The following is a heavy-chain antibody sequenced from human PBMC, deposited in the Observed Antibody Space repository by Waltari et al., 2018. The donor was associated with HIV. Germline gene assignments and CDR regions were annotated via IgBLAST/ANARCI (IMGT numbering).Heavy chain of an antibody. V-gene: IGHV3-7*01. CDR1: GFTFSNFW. D-gene: IGHD2-2*02. CDR3: ASPSIRAGMDV. J-gene: IGHJ6*02. Sequence: EVQLVESGGGLVQPGGSLRLSCAASGFTFSNFWMSWVREAPGKGLEWLANIKRDGSEKYYVDSVKGRFTISRDNAKNSLYLQMNSLIAEDTAVYYCASPSIRAGMDVWGQGTTVTVSS. CDR2: IKRDGSEK.